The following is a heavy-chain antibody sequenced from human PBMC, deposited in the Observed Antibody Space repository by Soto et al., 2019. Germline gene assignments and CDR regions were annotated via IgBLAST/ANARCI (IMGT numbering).Heavy chain of an antibody. V-gene: IGHV3-7*03. CDR2: INQDGSEK. CDR1: GFTFSTYW. D-gene: IGHD2-2*01. Sequence: GGSLRLSCAASGFTFSTYWMSWVRQAPGKGLEWVANINQDGSEKYYVDSVKGRFTISRDNAKNSLYLQTNSLRAEDTAVYYCARDFGTVVVMPIVPFDYWGQGTLVTVSS. J-gene: IGHJ4*02. CDR3: ARDFGTVVVMPIVPFDY.